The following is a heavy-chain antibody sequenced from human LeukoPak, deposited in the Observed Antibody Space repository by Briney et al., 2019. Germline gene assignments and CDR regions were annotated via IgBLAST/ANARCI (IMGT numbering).Heavy chain of an antibody. V-gene: IGHV1-2*02. J-gene: IGHJ4*02. D-gene: IGHD2-21*01. CDR2: INPNSGGT. CDR3: ARDLSSRYCGGGGH. Sequence: ASVKVSCKASGYTFTGYYMHWVRQAPGQGLEWMGWINPNSGGTNYAQKFQGRVTMTRDTSISTAYMELSRLRSDDTAVYYCARDLSSRYCGGGGHWGQGTLVTVSS. CDR1: GYTFTGYY.